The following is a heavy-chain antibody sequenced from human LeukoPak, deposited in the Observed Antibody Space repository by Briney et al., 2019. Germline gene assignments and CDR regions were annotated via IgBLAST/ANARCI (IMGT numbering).Heavy chain of an antibody. V-gene: IGHV3-23*01. CDR3: AKGTGTTFRFRTYSYFYHMDV. J-gene: IGHJ6*03. Sequence: PGGSLRLSCAASGFTFSTYAMNWVRQAPGKGLEWVSSISGSDDNTYYADSVKGRFTISRDSSKNTLYLQMNSLRAEDTAVYYCAKGTGTTFRFRTYSYFYHMDVWGKGTTVTVSS. D-gene: IGHD1-7*01. CDR2: ISGSDDNT. CDR1: GFTFSTYA.